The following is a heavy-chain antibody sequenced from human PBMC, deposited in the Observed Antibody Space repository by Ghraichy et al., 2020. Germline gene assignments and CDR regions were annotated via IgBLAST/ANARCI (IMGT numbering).Heavy chain of an antibody. V-gene: IGHV1-8*01. J-gene: IGHJ6*02. CDR3: ARGFVVRGVIIRTTYYYGMDV. Sequence: ASVKVSCKASGYTFTSYDINWVRQATGQGLEWMGWMNPNSGNTGYAQKFQGRVTMTRNTSISTAYMELSSLRSEDTAVYYCARGFVVRGVIIRTTYYYGMDVWGQGTTVTVSS. D-gene: IGHD3-10*01. CDR1: GYTFTSYD. CDR2: MNPNSGNT.